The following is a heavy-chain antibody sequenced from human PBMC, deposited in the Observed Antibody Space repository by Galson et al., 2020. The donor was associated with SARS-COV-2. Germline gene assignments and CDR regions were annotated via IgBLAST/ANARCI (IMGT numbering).Heavy chain of an antibody. J-gene: IGHJ6*03. D-gene: IGHD3-22*01. Sequence: ASVKVSCKASGYTFSSYGISWVRQAPGQGLEWMGWISGYNGNTNYAQRLQGRVTMTTDTSTSTAYMALRSLRSDDTAVYYCARALSGYRGYYYMDVWGKGTTVTVSS. CDR3: ARALSGYRGYYYMDV. CDR2: ISGYNGNT. V-gene: IGHV1-18*01. CDR1: GYTFSSYG.